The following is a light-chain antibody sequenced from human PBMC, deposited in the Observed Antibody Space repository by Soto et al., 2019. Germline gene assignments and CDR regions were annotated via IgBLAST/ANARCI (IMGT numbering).Light chain of an antibody. Sequence: QSALTQPASVSGSPGQSITISCTGTSSDVGGYNYVSWYQQHPGKAPKLMIYNVSNRPSGVSNRFSGSKSGNTASLTISGLQAEDEADYYCSSFTSSSTSPHDVFGTGTTLTVL. CDR2: NVS. CDR1: SSDVGGYNY. CDR3: SSFTSSSTSPHDV. J-gene: IGLJ1*01. V-gene: IGLV2-14*01.